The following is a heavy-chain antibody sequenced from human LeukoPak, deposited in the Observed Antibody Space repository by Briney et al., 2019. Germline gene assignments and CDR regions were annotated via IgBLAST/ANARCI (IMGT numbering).Heavy chain of an antibody. D-gene: IGHD2-15*01. CDR2: IYYSGST. CDR3: ARAIIIGGTYADY. CDR1: GGSISSGGYY. V-gene: IGHV4-31*03. Sequence: SETLSLTCTVSGGSISSGGYYWSWIRQHPGKGLEWIGYIYYSGSTYYNPSLKSRVTISVDTSKNQFSLKLTSVAAADTAVYYCARAIIIGGTYADYWGQGTLVTVSS. J-gene: IGHJ4*02.